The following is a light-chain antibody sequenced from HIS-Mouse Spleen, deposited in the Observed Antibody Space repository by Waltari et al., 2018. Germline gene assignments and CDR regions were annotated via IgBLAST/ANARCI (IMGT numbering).Light chain of an antibody. CDR1: QSISSW. CDR2: KAS. V-gene: IGKV1-5*03. J-gene: IGKJ2*01. Sequence: DIQMTQSHSTLSASVGDRVTITCRASQSISSWLAWYQQKPGNAPKLLIYKASSLESGVPSRFSGSGSGTEFTLTISSLQPDDFATYYCQQYNSYSPMYTFGQGTKLEIK. CDR3: QQYNSYSPMYT.